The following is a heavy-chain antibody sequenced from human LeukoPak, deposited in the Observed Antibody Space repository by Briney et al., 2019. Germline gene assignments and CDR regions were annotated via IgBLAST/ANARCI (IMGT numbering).Heavy chain of an antibody. V-gene: IGHV3-30-3*01. Sequence: PGGSLRLSCAASGFTFSSYAMHWARQAPGKGLEWVAVISYDGSNKYYADSVKGRFTISRDNSKNTLYLQMNSLRAEDTAVYYCARGRDIVVVVAANDYWGQGTLVTVSS. D-gene: IGHD2-15*01. J-gene: IGHJ4*02. CDR1: GFTFSSYA. CDR3: ARGRDIVVVVAANDY. CDR2: ISYDGSNK.